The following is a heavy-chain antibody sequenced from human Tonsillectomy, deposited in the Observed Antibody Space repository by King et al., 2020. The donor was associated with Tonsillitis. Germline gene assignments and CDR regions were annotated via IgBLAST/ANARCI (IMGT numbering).Heavy chain of an antibody. CDR3: AKHPYSNHWLYFDF. Sequence: VQLVESGGGLVQPGGSLRLSCEASGFTFSSYAMTWVRQAPGKGLEWVSVSYGGGTTSTTYYADSVKGRFTISRDNSKNMLYLQMNSLRAEDTAVYYCAKHPYSNHWLYFDFWGQGNLVTVSS. D-gene: IGHD1-26*01. V-gene: IGHV3-23*03. CDR1: GFTFSSYA. J-gene: IGHJ4*02. CDR2: SYGGGTTSTT.